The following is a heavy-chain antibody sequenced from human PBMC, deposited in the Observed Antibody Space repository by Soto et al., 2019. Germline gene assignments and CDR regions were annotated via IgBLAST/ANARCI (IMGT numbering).Heavy chain of an antibody. D-gene: IGHD6-13*01. Sequence: GGSLRLSCAASGLTFSSYAMHWVRQAPGKGLEWVAVISYDGSNKYYADSVKGRFTISRDNSKNTLYLQMNSLRAEDTAVYYCATAIAAAGYYYYYYGMDVWGQGTTVTVSS. J-gene: IGHJ6*02. V-gene: IGHV3-30-3*01. CDR3: ATAIAAAGYYYYYYGMDV. CDR1: GLTFSSYA. CDR2: ISYDGSNK.